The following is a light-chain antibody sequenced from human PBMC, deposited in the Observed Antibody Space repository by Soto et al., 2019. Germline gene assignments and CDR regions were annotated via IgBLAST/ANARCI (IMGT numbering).Light chain of an antibody. V-gene: IGKV3-11*01. J-gene: IGKJ4*01. Sequence: EIVSTQSPATLSLSPGERAALSCGASQSVGSYLAWYQQKPGQAPRLLIYDASNRATGIPARFSGSGFGTDFTLTISSLEPEDFAVYYCQQRSNWPLTFGGGTKVEIK. CDR2: DAS. CDR3: QQRSNWPLT. CDR1: QSVGSY.